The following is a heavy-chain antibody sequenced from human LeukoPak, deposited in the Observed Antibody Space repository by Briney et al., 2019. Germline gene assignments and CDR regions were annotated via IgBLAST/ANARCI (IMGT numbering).Heavy chain of an antibody. CDR3: ARSPGGGWYYFDY. V-gene: IGHV4-34*09. J-gene: IGHJ4*02. CDR1: GGSFSGYY. CDR2: INHSGST. Sequence: PSETLSLTCAVYGGSFSGYYWSWIRQPPGKGLEWIGEINHSGSTNYNPSLKSRVTISVDTSKNQFSLKLSSVTAADTAVYYCARSPGGGWYYFDYWGQGTLVTVSS. D-gene: IGHD6-19*01.